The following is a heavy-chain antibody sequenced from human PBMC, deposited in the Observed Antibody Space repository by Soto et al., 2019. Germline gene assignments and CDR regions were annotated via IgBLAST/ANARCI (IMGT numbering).Heavy chain of an antibody. V-gene: IGHV3-53*01. CDR2: HYSGGST. Sequence: QAGGSLRLSCAISGFSVSSNYLSWVRQAPGKGLEWVSVHYSGGSTYYADSVQGRFTISRDKSNNTLYLQMRRVRAEDTAVYFCARHRHPRGTVGATSPLDPWGQGTQVTVS. J-gene: IGHJ5*02. CDR1: GFSVSSNY. CDR3: ARHRHPRGTVGATSPLDP. D-gene: IGHD1-26*01.